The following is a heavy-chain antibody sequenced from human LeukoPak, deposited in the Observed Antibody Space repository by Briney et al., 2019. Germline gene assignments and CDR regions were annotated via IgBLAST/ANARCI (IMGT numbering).Heavy chain of an antibody. CDR3: AREEMLSINLGSYNGYYFDY. CDR1: GYTFTGYY. V-gene: IGHV1-46*01. D-gene: IGHD1-26*01. Sequence: GASVKVSCKASGYTFTGYYMHWVRQAPGQGLEWMGIINPSGGSTSYAQKFQGRDTMTRDMSTSTVYMELSSLRSEDTAVYYCAREEMLSINLGSYNGYYFDYWGQGTLVTVSS. J-gene: IGHJ4*02. CDR2: INPSGGST.